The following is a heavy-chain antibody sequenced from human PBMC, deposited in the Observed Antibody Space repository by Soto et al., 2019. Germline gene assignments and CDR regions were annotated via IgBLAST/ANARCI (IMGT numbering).Heavy chain of an antibody. D-gene: IGHD3-9*01. Sequence: GASVKVSCKASGYTFTGYYMHWVRQAPGQGLEWMGWINPNSGGTNYAQKFQGWVTMTRDTSISTAYMELSRLRSDDTAVYYCARDRPYYDILTGPNYYYYGMDVWGQGTTVTVSS. J-gene: IGHJ6*02. CDR1: GYTFTGYY. CDR3: ARDRPYYDILTGPNYYYYGMDV. CDR2: INPNSGGT. V-gene: IGHV1-2*04.